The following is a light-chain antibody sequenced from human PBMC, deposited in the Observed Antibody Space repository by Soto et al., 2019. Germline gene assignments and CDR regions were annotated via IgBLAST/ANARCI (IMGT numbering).Light chain of an antibody. V-gene: IGKV1-39*01. CDR2: AAS. Sequence: DLQMTQSPSSLSASVGDRVTITCRASQSITNYLNWYQQKPGKAPELLIFAASSLQGGVPSRFSGSGSGTDFTLTISSLQPEDSATYYCQETYNTSPTFGQGTKVEIK. CDR3: QETYNTSPT. J-gene: IGKJ1*01. CDR1: QSITNY.